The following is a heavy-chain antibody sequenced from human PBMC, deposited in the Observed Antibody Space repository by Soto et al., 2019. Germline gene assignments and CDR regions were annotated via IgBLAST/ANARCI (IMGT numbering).Heavy chain of an antibody. J-gene: IGHJ3*02. CDR3: VRVLKSIGWDNDVFDI. D-gene: IGHD6-19*01. CDR2: IDTYGSAT. Sequence: GGSLRLSCAASVFTFSSYWMHWVRQAPGKGLVWVSRIDTYGSATKYADSVEGRFSISKDNAENTLYLQMNNLRADDTAVYYCVRVLKSIGWDNDVFDIWGQGTMVTVSS. CDR1: VFTFSSYW. V-gene: IGHV3-74*01.